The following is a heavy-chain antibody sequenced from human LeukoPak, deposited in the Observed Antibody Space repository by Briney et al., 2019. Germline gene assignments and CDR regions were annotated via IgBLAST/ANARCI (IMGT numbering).Heavy chain of an antibody. D-gene: IGHD3-22*01. CDR2: IYTSGST. CDR1: SGSVRTYY. V-gene: IGHV4-4*07. Sequence: PSETLSLTCTVSSGSVRTYYWSWLRQPAGKGLEYIGRIYTSGSTNYDPSLSSRVTMSVDTSKNQFSLNLTSMTSADTAVYYCARVPTIYYESTGYFDYWGQGILVTVSS. CDR3: ARVPTIYYESTGYFDY. J-gene: IGHJ4*02.